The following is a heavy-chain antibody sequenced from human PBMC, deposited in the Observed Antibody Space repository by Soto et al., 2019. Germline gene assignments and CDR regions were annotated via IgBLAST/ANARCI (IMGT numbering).Heavy chain of an antibody. J-gene: IGHJ6*02. D-gene: IGHD2-2*01. Sequence: GGSLRLSCSASGFTFSSYAMHWVRQAPGKGLEYVSAISSNGGSTYYADSVKGRFTISRDNSKNTLYLQMSSLRAEDTAVYYCVKEGLGYCSSTSCPGLFGMDVWGQGTTVTVSS. CDR1: GFTFSSYA. CDR3: VKEGLGYCSSTSCPGLFGMDV. V-gene: IGHV3-64D*08. CDR2: ISSNGGST.